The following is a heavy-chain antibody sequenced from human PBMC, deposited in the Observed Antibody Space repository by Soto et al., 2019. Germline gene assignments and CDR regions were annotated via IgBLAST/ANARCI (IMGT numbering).Heavy chain of an antibody. Sequence: EVPLVGSGGGLVQPGRSLRLSCSASGFTFDDYAMHWVRQTPGKGLEWVSGISWNSDSIGYADSVKGRFTISRDNAKNSLYLQMNSLRPEDTAFYYCAKLANNGWYAPIDYWGHGTLVTVSS. CDR3: AKLANNGWYAPIDY. D-gene: IGHD6-19*01. V-gene: IGHV3-9*01. CDR1: GFTFDDYA. CDR2: ISWNSDSI. J-gene: IGHJ4*01.